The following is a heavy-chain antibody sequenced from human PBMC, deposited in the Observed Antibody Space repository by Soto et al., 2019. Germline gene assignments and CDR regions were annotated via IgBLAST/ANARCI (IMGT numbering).Heavy chain of an antibody. J-gene: IGHJ4*02. V-gene: IGHV1-69*01. CDR3: ARGRDQPPVGLYFDS. D-gene: IGHD1-26*01. CDR2: IIPMFGTP. CDR1: GDAFTNYI. Sequence: VQLVQSGAEVKKPGSSVKVSCKASGDAFTNYIFDWVRQAPGQGLEWMGGIIPMFGTPKYAQTFQDRVTISADVSTGTAYLEVTSLRFDDTAVYYCARGRDQPPVGLYFDSWGEGTRVTVSS.